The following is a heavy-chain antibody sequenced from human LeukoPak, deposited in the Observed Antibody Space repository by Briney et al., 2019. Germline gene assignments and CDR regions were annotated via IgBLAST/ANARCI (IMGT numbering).Heavy chain of an antibody. Sequence: PGGSLRLSCAASGFTVSSNYMSWVRQAPGKGLEWVSVIYSGGGTYYADSVKGRFTISRDNSKNTLYLQMNSLRAEDTAVYYCARLGNYDSSGYYDAFDIWGQGTMVTVSS. CDR2: IYSGGGT. V-gene: IGHV3-53*01. D-gene: IGHD3-22*01. CDR3: ARLGNYDSSGYYDAFDI. CDR1: GFTVSSNY. J-gene: IGHJ3*02.